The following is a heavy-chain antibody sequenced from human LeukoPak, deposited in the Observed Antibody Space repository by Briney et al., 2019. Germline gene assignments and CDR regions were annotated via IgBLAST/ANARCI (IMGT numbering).Heavy chain of an antibody. V-gene: IGHV4-59*12. Sequence: SETLSLTCTVSGGSISSYYWSWIRQPPGKGLEWIGYIYYSGSTNYNPSLKSRVTISVDTSKNQFSLKLSPVTAADTAVYYCAREISWSRGAFDIWGQGTMVSVSS. D-gene: IGHD6-13*01. CDR1: GGSISSYY. CDR3: AREISWSRGAFDI. CDR2: IYYSGST. J-gene: IGHJ3*02.